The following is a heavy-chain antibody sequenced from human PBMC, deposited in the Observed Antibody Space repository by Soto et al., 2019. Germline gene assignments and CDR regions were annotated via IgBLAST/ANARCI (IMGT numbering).Heavy chain of an antibody. CDR2: ISPYSGNT. CDR3: AMGVTYVTPTPQDV. Sequence: QVQLVQSGDEVRKPGSSVKVSCKASGYIFVNYGIAWVRQAPGQGLEWMGWISPYSGNTHYASKVQGRLTMTTDTCTVTVYMGLGCLTSADTAWYYSAMGVTYVTPTPQDVWGQGTTVTVSS. CDR1: GYIFVNYG. V-gene: IGHV1-18*01. D-gene: IGHD3-16*01. J-gene: IGHJ6*01.